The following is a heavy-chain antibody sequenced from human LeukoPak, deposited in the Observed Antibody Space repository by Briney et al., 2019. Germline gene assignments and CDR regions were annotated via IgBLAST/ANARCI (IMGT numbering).Heavy chain of an antibody. Sequence: SETLSLTCTVSGGSISSSSYYWGWIRQPPGKGLEWIGRIYYSGSTYYNPSLKSRLTISVDTSKNQFSLKLSSVTAADTAVYYCARGGVVSYYDSSGNWFDPWGQGTLVTVSS. CDR2: IYYSGST. CDR3: ARGGVVSYYDSSGNWFDP. V-gene: IGHV4-39*07. D-gene: IGHD3-22*01. CDR1: GGSISSSSYY. J-gene: IGHJ5*02.